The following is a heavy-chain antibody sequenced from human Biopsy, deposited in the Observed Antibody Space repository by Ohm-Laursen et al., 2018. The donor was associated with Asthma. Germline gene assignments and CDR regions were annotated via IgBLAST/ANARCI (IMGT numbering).Heavy chain of an antibody. CDR1: GGSINNFY. Sequence: SDTLSLTCTVSGGSINNFYWTWVRLPPGKGLEYIGDVSHTGSTNYNPSLKSRVTMSLDTSKSQFSLRLTSVTPADTAVYYCARLADCSGGACYSYGWFDPWGQGTRVTVSS. V-gene: IGHV4-59*07. CDR2: VSHTGST. CDR3: ARLADCSGGACYSYGWFDP. J-gene: IGHJ5*02. D-gene: IGHD2-15*01.